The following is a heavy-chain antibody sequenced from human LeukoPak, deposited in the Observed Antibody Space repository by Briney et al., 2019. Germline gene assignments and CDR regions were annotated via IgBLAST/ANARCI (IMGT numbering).Heavy chain of an antibody. V-gene: IGHV3-21*01. CDR3: ARAPHDYGDYDEYFQH. Sequence: GGSLRLSCAAPGFTFNTYTMNWVRQAPGKGLEWVSSISSSSSYIYYADSVKGRFTISRDNAKNSLYLQMNSLRAEDTAVYYCARAPHDYGDYDEYFQHWGQGTLVTVSS. CDR2: ISSSSSYI. CDR1: GFTFNTYT. D-gene: IGHD4-17*01. J-gene: IGHJ1*01.